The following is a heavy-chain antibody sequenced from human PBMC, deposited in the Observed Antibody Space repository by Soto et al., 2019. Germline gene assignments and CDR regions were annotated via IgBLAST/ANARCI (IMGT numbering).Heavy chain of an antibody. D-gene: IGHD5-12*01. J-gene: IGHJ2*01. Sequence: QLLESGPGLVKPSETLSLTCTVSGGSISSSSYYWGWIRQPPGKGLEWIGSIYYSGSTYYNPSLKSRVTISVDTSKNQFSLKLSSVTAADTAVYYCARHIYSGYDYWYFDLWGRGTLVTVSS. V-gene: IGHV4-39*01. CDR1: GGSISSSSYY. CDR2: IYYSGST. CDR3: ARHIYSGYDYWYFDL.